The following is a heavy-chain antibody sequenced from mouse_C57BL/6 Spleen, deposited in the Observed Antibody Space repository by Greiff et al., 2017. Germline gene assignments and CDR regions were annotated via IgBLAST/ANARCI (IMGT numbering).Heavy chain of an antibody. D-gene: IGHD1-1*01. CDR3: ARDYYGSSLWYFDY. V-gene: IGHV1-22*01. CDR2: INPNNGGT. J-gene: IGHJ2*01. Sequence: VQLQQSGPELVKPGASVKMSCKASGYTFTDYNMHWVKQSHGKSLEWIGYINPNNGGTSYNQKFKGKATLTVNKSSSTAYMELRSLTSEDSAVYYCARDYYGSSLWYFDYWGQGTTLTVSS. CDR1: GYTFTDYN.